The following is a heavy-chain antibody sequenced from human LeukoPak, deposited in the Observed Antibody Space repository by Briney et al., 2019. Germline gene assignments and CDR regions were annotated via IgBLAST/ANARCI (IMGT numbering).Heavy chain of an antibody. V-gene: IGHV3-48*01. Sequence: PGGSLRLSCAASGFPFGSYNMNWVRQAPGKGLEWVSYISGDSSIIFYADSVEGRFTISRDNANNSLSLQMNSLSAEDTAVYFCASLPFDIGPVPATTRGSWGQGTLVTVSS. CDR2: ISGDSSII. CDR1: GFPFGSYN. CDR3: ASLPFDIGPVPATTRGS. J-gene: IGHJ5*02. D-gene: IGHD2-2*01.